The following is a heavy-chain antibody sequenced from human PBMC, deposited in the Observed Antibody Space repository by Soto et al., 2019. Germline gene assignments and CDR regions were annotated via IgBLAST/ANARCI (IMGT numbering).Heavy chain of an antibody. CDR1: GLSLNNYA. V-gene: IGHV3-23*01. Sequence: EVQILESGGDLVQPGGSLRLSCVVSGLSLNNYAIAWVRHAPGKGLECVSTIDVLDGAWYSDSVRGRLAISRDVSRNTVSLQMRSLRVEDTAIYFCSYWRAGGPVNLDHWGPGTRVTVSS. CDR3: SYWRAGGPVNLDH. CDR2: IDVLDGA. J-gene: IGHJ4*02. D-gene: IGHD2-21*01.